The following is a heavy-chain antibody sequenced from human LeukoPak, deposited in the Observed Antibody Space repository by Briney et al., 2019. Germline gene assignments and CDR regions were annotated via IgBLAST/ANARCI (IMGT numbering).Heavy chain of an antibody. CDR2: ISSYGGST. J-gene: IGHJ3*02. CDR3: ARAEILTGPDAFDI. Sequence: GGSLRLSCSASGFTFSTYAMHWVRQAPGKGLEYVSAISSYGGSTYYADSVKGRFTISRDNSKNTLYLQMSSLRAEDTAVYYCARAEILTGPDAFDIWGQGTMVTVSS. V-gene: IGHV3-64D*09. CDR1: GFTFSTYA. D-gene: IGHD3-9*01.